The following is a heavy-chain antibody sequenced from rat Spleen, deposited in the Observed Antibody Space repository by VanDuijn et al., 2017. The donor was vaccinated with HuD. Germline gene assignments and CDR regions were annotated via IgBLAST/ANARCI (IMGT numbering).Heavy chain of an antibody. CDR2: ISFDGSST. V-gene: IGHV5-29*01. D-gene: IGHD1-2*01. Sequence: EVQLVESDGGLVQPGRSLKLSCAASGFIFSDYYMAWVRQAPTKGLEWVATISFDGSSTYYRDSVKGRFTISRDNAKSTLYLQMDSLRSEDTATYFCARPDYSRFDYWGQGVMVTVSS. CDR3: ARPDYSRFDY. CDR1: GFIFSDYY. J-gene: IGHJ2*01.